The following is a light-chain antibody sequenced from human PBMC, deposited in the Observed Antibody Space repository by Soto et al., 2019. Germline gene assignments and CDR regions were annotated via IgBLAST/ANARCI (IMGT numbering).Light chain of an antibody. CDR2: DVS. Sequence: EIVLTQSPASLSXXXXXXXXXXXRASQNISNYLIWYQQKPGQAPRLLIYDVSNRATGIPARFSGSGSGTDFTLTISSLEPEDFAVYYCQQRSNWPRTFGQGTKVDIK. J-gene: IGKJ1*01. CDR1: QNISNY. V-gene: IGKV3-11*01. CDR3: QQRSNWPRT.